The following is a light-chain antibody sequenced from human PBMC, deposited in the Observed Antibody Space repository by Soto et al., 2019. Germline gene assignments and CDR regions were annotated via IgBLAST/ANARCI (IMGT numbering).Light chain of an antibody. Sequence: EIVLTQSPGPLSLSPGESAALLCRASHFVSSRSLAWYQQKPGQAPRLLIYGASTRATGIPDRFSGSGSGTDFTLTITPLEPEDFAVYFCQPYETSPITFGQGTRLEI. V-gene: IGKV3-20*01. CDR2: GAS. CDR1: HFVSSRS. CDR3: QPYETSPIT. J-gene: IGKJ5*01.